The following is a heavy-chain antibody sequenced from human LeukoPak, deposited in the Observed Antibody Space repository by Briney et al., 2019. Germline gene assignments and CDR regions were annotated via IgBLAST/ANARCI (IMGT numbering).Heavy chain of an antibody. V-gene: IGHV3-66*01. D-gene: IGHD6-25*01. CDR2: IYSGGST. CDR1: GFTVSSNY. Sequence: HPGGSLRLSCAASGFTVSSNYMSWVRQAPGKGLEWVSVIYSGGSTYYADSVKGRFTISRDNSKNTLYLQMNSLRVEDMAVYYCAKGSRAAGYYFDYWGQGTLVTVSS. CDR3: AKGSRAAGYYFDY. J-gene: IGHJ4*02.